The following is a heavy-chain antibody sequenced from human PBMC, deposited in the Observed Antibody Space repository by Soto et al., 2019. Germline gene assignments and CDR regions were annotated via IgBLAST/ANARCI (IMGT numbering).Heavy chain of an antibody. CDR1: GGSITNTNW. Sequence: SETLSLTCAVSGGSITNTNWWTWVRQPPGKGLEWIGEINHSGSTNYNPSLKSRVTISIDKPKNQFSLKLISVTAADTAVYYCALGTGYYYHYGIGVWGQGTTVTVAS. J-gene: IGHJ6*02. D-gene: IGHD1-1*01. CDR2: INHSGST. CDR3: ALGTGYYYHYGIGV. V-gene: IGHV4-4*02.